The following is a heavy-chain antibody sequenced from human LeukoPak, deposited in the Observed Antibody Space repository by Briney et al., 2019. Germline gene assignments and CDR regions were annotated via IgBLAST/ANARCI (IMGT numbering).Heavy chain of an antibody. CDR3: ARAPSSGWHYYGMDV. D-gene: IGHD6-19*01. V-gene: IGHV4-59*01. CDR2: IYYSGST. CDR1: GGSISSYY. Sequence: SETLSLTCTVSGGSISSYYWSWIRQPPGKGLEWIGYIYYSGSTNYNPSLKSRVTISVDTSKNQFSLKLSSVTTADTAVYYCARAPSSGWHYYGMDVWGQGTTVTVSS. J-gene: IGHJ6*02.